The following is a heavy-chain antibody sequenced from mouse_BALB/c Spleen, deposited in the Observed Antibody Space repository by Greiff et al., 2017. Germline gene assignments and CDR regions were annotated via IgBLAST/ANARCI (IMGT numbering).Heavy chain of an antibody. CDR1: GYTFTSYW. Sequence: LQQPGSELVRPGASVKLSCKASGYTFTSYWMHWVKQRPGQGLEWIGNIYPGSGSTNYDEKFKSKATLTVDTSSSTAYMQLSSLTSEDSAVYYCTREGIYYYGSSFAYWGQGTLVTVSA. CDR3: TREGIYYYGSSFAY. D-gene: IGHD1-1*01. CDR2: IYPGSGST. J-gene: IGHJ3*01. V-gene: IGHV1S22*01.